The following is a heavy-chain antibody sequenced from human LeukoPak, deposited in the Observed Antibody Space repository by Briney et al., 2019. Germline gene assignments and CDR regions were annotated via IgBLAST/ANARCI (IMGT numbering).Heavy chain of an antibody. Sequence: SETLSLTCAVYGGSFSSYYWSWIRQPPGKGLEWIGEINHSGSTNYNPSLKSRVTISVDTSKNQFSLKLSSVTAADTAVYYCARYPVGATYYYYYYGMDVWGQGTTVTVSS. CDR2: INHSGST. CDR1: GGSFSSYY. J-gene: IGHJ6*02. D-gene: IGHD1-26*01. CDR3: ARYPVGATYYYYYYGMDV. V-gene: IGHV4-34*01.